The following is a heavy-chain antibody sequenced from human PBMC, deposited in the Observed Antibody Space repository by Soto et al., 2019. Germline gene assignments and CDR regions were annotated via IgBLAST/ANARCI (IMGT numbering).Heavy chain of an antibody. CDR3: ARGLFYCSSTSCYYYYYYMDV. Sequence: GGSLRLSCAASGFTFSSYWMSWVRQAPGKGLEWVANIKQDGSEKYYMDSVKGRFTISRDNAKNSLYLQMNSLRAEDTAVYYCARGLFYCSSTSCYYYYYYMDVWGKGTTVTVSS. V-gene: IGHV3-7*01. J-gene: IGHJ6*03. CDR2: IKQDGSEK. D-gene: IGHD2-2*01. CDR1: GFTFSSYW.